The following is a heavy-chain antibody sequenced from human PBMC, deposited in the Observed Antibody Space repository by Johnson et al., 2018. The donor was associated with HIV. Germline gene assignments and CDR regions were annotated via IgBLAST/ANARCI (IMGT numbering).Heavy chain of an antibody. V-gene: IGHV3-33*06. D-gene: IGHD1-20*01. CDR1: GFTFSSYG. J-gene: IGHJ3*02. CDR3: AKDSMGFNWNQFEAFDM. CDR2: IWYDGSNK. Sequence: QVQLVESGGGVVQPGRSLRLSCAASGFTFSSYGMHWVRQAPGKGLKWVAVIWYDGSNKYYADSVKGRFTISRDNSKNTLYLQMNSLRGEDTAVYYCAKDSMGFNWNQFEAFDMWGQGTMVTVSS.